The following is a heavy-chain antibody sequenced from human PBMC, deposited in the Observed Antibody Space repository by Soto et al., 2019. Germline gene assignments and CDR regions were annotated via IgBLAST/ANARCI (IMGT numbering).Heavy chain of an antibody. J-gene: IGHJ4*02. CDR2: IHAGNDKT. V-gene: IGHV1-3*01. CDR1: GYTFTNYA. D-gene: IGHD1-1*01. CDR3: ARGVVVSWTDGFFDY. Sequence: QVQLVQSGAEVKKPGASVKVSCKASGYTFTNYAIQWVRQAPGQRLEWMGWIHAGNDKTAYSQKFQGRVTITGVMSASTSYMELSSLRSEDMTVYYCARGVVVSWTDGFFDYWGQGTLVTVSA.